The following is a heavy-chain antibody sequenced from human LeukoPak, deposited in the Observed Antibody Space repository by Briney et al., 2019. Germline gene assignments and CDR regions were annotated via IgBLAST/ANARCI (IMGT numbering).Heavy chain of an antibody. CDR1: GGSFSRYY. CDR3: GRGVPLGGCSVQQLGWGGYYYMDV. Sequence: PSETLSLTCAVYGGSFSRYYWSWIRQPPGKGLEWIGEINHSGSTNYHPSLKNRVTISVDTSKNQFSLKLNSVTAADTAVYYWGRGVPLGGCSVQQLGWGGYYYMDVWGEGATLTVSS. CDR2: INHSGST. V-gene: IGHV4-34*01. J-gene: IGHJ6*03. D-gene: IGHD3-16*01.